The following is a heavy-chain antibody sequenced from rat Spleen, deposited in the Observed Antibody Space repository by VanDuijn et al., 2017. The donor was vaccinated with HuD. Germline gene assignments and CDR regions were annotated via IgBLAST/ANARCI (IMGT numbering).Heavy chain of an antibody. V-gene: IGHV3-3*01. D-gene: IGHD1-2*01. CDR1: GHSITSSYR. Sequence: EVQLQESGPGLVKPSQSLSLTCSVTGHSITSSYRWNWIRKFPGNKLEWMGYINSAGTTNYNPSLKSRISITRNTSKNHFFLQVKSVTTEDTATYYCASLYSSYSLYYFDYWGQGVMVTVSS. CDR2: INSAGTT. CDR3: ASLYSSYSLYYFDY. J-gene: IGHJ2*01.